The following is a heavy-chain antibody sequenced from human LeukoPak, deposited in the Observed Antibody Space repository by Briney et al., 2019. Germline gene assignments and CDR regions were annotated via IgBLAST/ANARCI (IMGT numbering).Heavy chain of an antibody. Sequence: ASVKVSCKASGYTFTSYDINWVRQATGQGLEWMGWMNPNSGNTGYAQKFQGRVTMTRNTSISTAYIELSSLRSEATAVYCCARNGGVRRVVKVLFEYWGQGTLVAVSS. CDR3: ARNGGVRRVVKVLFEY. J-gene: IGHJ4*02. V-gene: IGHV1-8*01. D-gene: IGHD3-10*01. CDR2: MNPNSGNT. CDR1: GYTFTSYD.